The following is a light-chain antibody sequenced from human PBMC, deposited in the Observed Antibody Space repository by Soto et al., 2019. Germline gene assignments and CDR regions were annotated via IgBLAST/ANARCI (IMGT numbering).Light chain of an antibody. CDR2: SAS. J-gene: IGKJ4*01. CDR1: QFVSTN. CDR3: QQFNSWPPLT. Sequence: EVVMTQSPATLSVSPGERATLSCRASQFVSTNFAWYQQKPGQPPRRLIYSASTRATGIPARFSGSGSGTEFTLTISSRQSEDSAVYYWQQFNSWPPLTFGGGTKVEIK. V-gene: IGKV3-15*01.